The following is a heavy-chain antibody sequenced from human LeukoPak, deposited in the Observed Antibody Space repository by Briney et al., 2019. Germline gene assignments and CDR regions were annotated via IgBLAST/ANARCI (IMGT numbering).Heavy chain of an antibody. J-gene: IGHJ4*02. CDR2: IYSGGST. V-gene: IGHV3-66*01. Sequence: GGSLRLSCAASGFTFSSYAMSWVRQAPGEGLEWVSVIYSGGSTYYADSVKGRFTISRDNSKNTLYLQMNSLRAEDTAVYYCARDWAYYYDSSGYLIWGQGTLVTVSS. CDR1: GFTFSSYA. CDR3: ARDWAYYYDSSGYLI. D-gene: IGHD3-22*01.